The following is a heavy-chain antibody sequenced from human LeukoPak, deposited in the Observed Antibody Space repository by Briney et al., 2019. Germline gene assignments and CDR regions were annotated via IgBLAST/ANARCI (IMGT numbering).Heavy chain of an antibody. CDR3: ATTASRGPQSAEYFQY. J-gene: IGHJ1*01. CDR1: GFTFRSFE. CDR2: IWYDGSNK. V-gene: IGHV3-33*08. Sequence: PGGSLRLSCAVSGFTFRSFEMNWVRQAPGKGLEWVAVIWYDGSNKFCSDSVKGRFTISRDNSKNTLYLQMNTLRAEDTAVYYCATTASRGPQSAEYFQYWGQGTLVTVSS.